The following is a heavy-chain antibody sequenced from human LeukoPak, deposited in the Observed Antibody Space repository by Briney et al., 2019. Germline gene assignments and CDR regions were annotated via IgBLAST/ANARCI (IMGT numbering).Heavy chain of an antibody. D-gene: IGHD1-26*01. J-gene: IGHJ4*02. Sequence: GGSLRLSCAASGFSVSSNCMHWVRQAPGKGLEWVSVIYSGGSTFYTDSVKGRFTVPRDSSRNTVYLQMNSLRAEDTAVYYCARAPTWELPSDYWGQGTLVTVSS. CDR2: IYSGGST. V-gene: IGHV3-66*01. CDR3: ARAPTWELPSDY. CDR1: GFSVSSNC.